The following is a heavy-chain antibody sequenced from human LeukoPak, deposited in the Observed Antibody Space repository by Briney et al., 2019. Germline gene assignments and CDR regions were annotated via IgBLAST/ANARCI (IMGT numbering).Heavy chain of an antibody. Sequence: GGSLRLSCAASGFTFSSCALTWVRQAPGKGLEWVPGITGSGGSTYYADSVEGRFTISRDNSKNTLYLQMNSLRAEDTAVYYCAKQRTRQWLALIDSWGQGTLVTVSS. V-gene: IGHV3-23*01. CDR3: AKQRTRQWLALIDS. D-gene: IGHD6-19*01. CDR2: ITGSGGST. J-gene: IGHJ4*02. CDR1: GFTFSSCA.